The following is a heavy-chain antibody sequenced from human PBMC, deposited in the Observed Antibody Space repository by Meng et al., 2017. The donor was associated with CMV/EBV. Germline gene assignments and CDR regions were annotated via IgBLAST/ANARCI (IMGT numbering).Heavy chain of an antibody. V-gene: IGHV3-48*03. Sequence: SCAASGFTFSSYEMNWVRQAPGKGLEWVSYISSSGSTIYYADSVKGRFTISRDNAKNSLYLQMNSLRAEDTAVYYCARGSVLRFLEWSINENYFDYWGQGTLVTVSS. CDR2: ISSSGSTI. CDR1: GFTFSSYE. CDR3: ARGSVLRFLEWSINENYFDY. J-gene: IGHJ4*02. D-gene: IGHD3-3*01.